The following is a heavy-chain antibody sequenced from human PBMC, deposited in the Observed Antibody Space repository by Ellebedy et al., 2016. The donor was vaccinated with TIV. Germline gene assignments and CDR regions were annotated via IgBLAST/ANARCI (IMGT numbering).Heavy chain of an antibody. CDR1: GFSFSSYW. D-gene: IGHD2-15*01. CDR2: IKQEGYEE. Sequence: PGGSLRLSCVGSGFSFSSYWMSWVRQAPGKGLEWVASIKQEGYEEDYVESVEGRFTISRDNAQDTLFLQMNSLRAEDTAVYFCSRGWSTPDSWGQGTLVIVSS. CDR3: SRGWSTPDS. V-gene: IGHV3-7*01. J-gene: IGHJ4*02.